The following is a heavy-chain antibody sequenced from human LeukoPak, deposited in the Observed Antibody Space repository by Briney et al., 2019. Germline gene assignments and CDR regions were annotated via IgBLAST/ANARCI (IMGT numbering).Heavy chain of an antibody. V-gene: IGHV3-23*01. Sequence: GGSLRLSCAASGFTFSSYAMSWVRQAPGKGLEWVSAISGSGGSTYYADSVKGRFTISRDNAKNSLYLQMNSLRAEDTAVYYCARDPAPSTVTSDYYFDYWGQGTLVTVSS. D-gene: IGHD4-17*01. J-gene: IGHJ4*02. CDR1: GFTFSSYA. CDR2: ISGSGGST. CDR3: ARDPAPSTVTSDYYFDY.